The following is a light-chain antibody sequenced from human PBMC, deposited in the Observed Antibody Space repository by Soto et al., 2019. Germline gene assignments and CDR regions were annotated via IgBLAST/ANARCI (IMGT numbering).Light chain of an antibody. J-gene: IGLJ3*02. Sequence: QSVLTQPPSVSGAPGQRVTISCTGSSSNIGAGYDVHWYQQLPGTAPKHLIYGNSNRPSGVPDRFSGSKSGTSASLAITGLQAEDEADYYCQSYDSSGVFGGGTKLTVL. CDR3: QSYDSSGV. CDR2: GNS. V-gene: IGLV1-40*01. CDR1: SSNIGAGYD.